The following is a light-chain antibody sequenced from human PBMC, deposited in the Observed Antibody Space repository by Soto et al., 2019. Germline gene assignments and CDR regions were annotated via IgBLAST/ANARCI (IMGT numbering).Light chain of an antibody. J-gene: IGKJ3*01. CDR3: QQYGSSPFT. Sequence: ETVLTQSPGTPSLSPGERATLSCRASQTITLNYLAWYQQKPGQAPRLLIYGVSTRATGIPDKFSGSGSGTDFTLTISRLEPEDFAVYYCQQYGSSPFTFGPGSKVDIK. CDR1: QTITLNY. CDR2: GVS. V-gene: IGKV3-20*01.